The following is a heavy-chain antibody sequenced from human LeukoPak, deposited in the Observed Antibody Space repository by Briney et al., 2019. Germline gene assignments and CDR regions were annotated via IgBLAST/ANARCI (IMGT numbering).Heavy chain of an antibody. D-gene: IGHD6-13*01. V-gene: IGHV3-30*02. Sequence: GGSLRLSCAASGFTFSNYGMHWVRQAPGKGLEWVTFIRFDGSNKYYAASVKGRFTISRDNSKNTLYLQLNSLRTEDTAVYYCAKAGQQLVRGAFDIWGQGTMVTVSS. J-gene: IGHJ3*02. CDR1: GFTFSNYG. CDR3: AKAGQQLVRGAFDI. CDR2: IRFDGSNK.